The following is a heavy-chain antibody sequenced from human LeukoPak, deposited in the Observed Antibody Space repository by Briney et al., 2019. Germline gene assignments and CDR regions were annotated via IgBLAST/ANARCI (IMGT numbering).Heavy chain of an antibody. J-gene: IGHJ4*02. V-gene: IGHV1-69*13. CDR1: GGTFSSYA. CDR3: ASPRDPSIAAADFGY. Sequence: GASVKVSCKASGGTFSSYAISWVRQAPGQGLEWMGGIIPIFGTANYAQKFQGRVTITADESTSTAYMELSSLRSEDTAVYYCASPRDPSIAAADFGYWGQGTLVTVSS. D-gene: IGHD6-13*01. CDR2: IIPIFGTA.